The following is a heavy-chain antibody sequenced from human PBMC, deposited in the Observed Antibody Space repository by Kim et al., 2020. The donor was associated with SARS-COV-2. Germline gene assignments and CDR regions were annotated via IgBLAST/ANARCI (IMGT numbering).Heavy chain of an antibody. J-gene: IGHJ5*02. Sequence: GGSLRLSCAASGFTFTDYGLHWVRQAPGKGLEWVAVISYDGDSRYYADAVRGRFTISRDNSKNTFYLQMNNLRTEETAVYFCAREDQYHRSRSSNPGESWGKETRVSVS. D-gene: IGHD3-10*01. CDR2: ISYDGDSR. CDR1: GFTFTDYG. CDR3: AREDQYHRSRSSNPGES. V-gene: IGHV3-30-3*01.